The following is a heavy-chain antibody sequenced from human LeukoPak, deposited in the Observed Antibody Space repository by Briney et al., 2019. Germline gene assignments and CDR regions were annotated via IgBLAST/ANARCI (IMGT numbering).Heavy chain of an antibody. V-gene: IGHV3-23*01. D-gene: IGHD6-13*01. CDR3: AKAHLTSSSSWCWGEAFPNWFDP. CDR1: GFTFSSYG. J-gene: IGHJ5*02. Sequence: GGSLRLSCAASGFTFSSYGMSWVRQAPGKGLEWVSAISGSGGSTYYADSVKGRFTISRDNSKNTLYLQMNSLRAEDTAVYYCAKAHLTSSSSWCWGEAFPNWFDPWGQGTLVTVSS. CDR2: ISGSGGST.